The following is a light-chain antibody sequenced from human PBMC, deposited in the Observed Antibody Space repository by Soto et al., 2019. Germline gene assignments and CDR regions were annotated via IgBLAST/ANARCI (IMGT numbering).Light chain of an antibody. Sequence: EIVLTQSPGTPSLSPGERATLSCMSSQSVSSSYLAWYQQKPGQAPRLLIYGASSRATGIPDRFSGSGSGTDFTLTISRLEPEDFAVYYCQQYGNSPQTFGQGTKVDIK. V-gene: IGKV3-20*01. CDR3: QQYGNSPQT. J-gene: IGKJ1*01. CDR1: QSVSSSY. CDR2: GAS.